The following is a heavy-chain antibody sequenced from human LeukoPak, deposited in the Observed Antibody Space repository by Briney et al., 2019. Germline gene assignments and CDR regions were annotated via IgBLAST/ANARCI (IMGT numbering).Heavy chain of an antibody. CDR2: MNPNSGNT. D-gene: IGHD4-11*01. CDR3: ARGRTVRNWFDP. Sequence: ASAKVSCKASGYTFTSYDINWVRQATGQGLEWMGWMNPNSGNTGYAQKFQGRVTMTRNTSISTAYMELSSLRSEDTAVYYCARGRTVRNWFDPWGQGTLVTVSS. V-gene: IGHV1-8*01. CDR1: GYTFTSYD. J-gene: IGHJ5*02.